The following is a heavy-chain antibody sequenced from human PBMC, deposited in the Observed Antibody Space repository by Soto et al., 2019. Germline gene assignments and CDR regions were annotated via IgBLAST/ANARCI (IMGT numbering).Heavy chain of an antibody. D-gene: IGHD6-19*01. CDR2: IYYSGST. CDR3: ARRLAGTFDS. Sequence: SETLSLTCTVSGGSISSSNYYWAWFRQSPGNGLECIGSIYYSGSTYYNPSLKSRVTISADTAKNQFSLKVSSVTAADTAVYYCARRLAGTFDSWGQGTLVTVSS. J-gene: IGHJ4*02. V-gene: IGHV4-39*01. CDR1: GGSISSSNYY.